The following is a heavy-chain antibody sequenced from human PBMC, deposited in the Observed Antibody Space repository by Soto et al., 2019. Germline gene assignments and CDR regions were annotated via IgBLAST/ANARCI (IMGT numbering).Heavy chain of an antibody. CDR3: ARAMVRGVIITGWFDP. Sequence: QVQLQESGPGLVKPSQTLSLTCTVSGGSISSGDYYWSWIRQPPGKGLEWIGYIYYSGSTYYNPSLKGRVTISVDTSKNQFSLKLSSVTAADTAVYYCARAMVRGVIITGWFDPWGQGTLVTVSS. D-gene: IGHD3-10*01. V-gene: IGHV4-30-4*01. CDR2: IYYSGST. CDR1: GGSISSGDYY. J-gene: IGHJ5*02.